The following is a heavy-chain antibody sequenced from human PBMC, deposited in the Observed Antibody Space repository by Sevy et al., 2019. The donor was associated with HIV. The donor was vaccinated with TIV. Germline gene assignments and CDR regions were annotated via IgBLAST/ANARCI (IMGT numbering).Heavy chain of an antibody. V-gene: IGHV3-21*01. CDR2: ISFSSNYI. Sequence: GGSLRLSCAASGFTFSTYTMNWVRQAPGKGLEWVSSISFSSNYIYYADSVKGRFTISRNNAKNSLYLQMSSLKAEDTAVYYCARPYGSGSWEAFDIWGQGTMVTVSS. CDR1: GFTFSTYT. J-gene: IGHJ3*02. CDR3: ARPYGSGSWEAFDI. D-gene: IGHD3-10*01.